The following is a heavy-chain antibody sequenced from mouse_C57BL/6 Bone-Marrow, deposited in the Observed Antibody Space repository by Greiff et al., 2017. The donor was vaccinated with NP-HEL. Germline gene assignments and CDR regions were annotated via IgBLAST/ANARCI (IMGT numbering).Heavy chain of an antibody. V-gene: IGHV1-54*01. D-gene: IGHD2-1*01. Sequence: QVQLKESGAELVRPGTSVKVSCKASGYAFTNYLIEWVKQRPGQGLEWIGVINPGSGGTNYNEKFKGKATLTADKSSSTAYMQLSSLTSEDSAVYFCARWGYYGNYSFAYWGQGTLVTVSA. J-gene: IGHJ3*01. CDR1: GYAFTNYL. CDR2: INPGSGGT. CDR3: ARWGYYGNYSFAY.